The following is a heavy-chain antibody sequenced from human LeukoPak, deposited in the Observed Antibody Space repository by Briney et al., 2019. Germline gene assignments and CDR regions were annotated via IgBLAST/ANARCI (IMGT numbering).Heavy chain of an antibody. CDR2: IYHSGST. CDR3: ARPALTYMVRVFNWFDP. V-gene: IGHV4-4*02. CDR1: GGSISSSNW. J-gene: IGHJ5*02. Sequence: SETLSLTCAVSGGSISSSNWWSWVRQPPGKGLEWIGEIYHSGSTNYNPSLKSRVTISVDTSKNQFSLKLSSVTAADTAVYYCARPALTYMVRVFNWFDPWGQGTLVTVSS. D-gene: IGHD3-10*01.